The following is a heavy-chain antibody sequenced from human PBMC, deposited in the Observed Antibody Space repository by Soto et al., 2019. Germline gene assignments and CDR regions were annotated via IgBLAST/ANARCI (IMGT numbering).Heavy chain of an antibody. CDR1: GGSISSGDYY. CDR3: AIGYGDYSNWFDP. CDR2: IYYSGST. Sequence: SETLSLTCTVSGGSISSGDYYWSWIRQPPGKGLEWIGYIYYSGSTYYNPSLKSRVTISVDTSKNQFSLKLSSVTAADTAGYCCAIGYGDYSNWFDPWGQGTLVTVSS. V-gene: IGHV4-30-4*01. J-gene: IGHJ5*02. D-gene: IGHD4-17*01.